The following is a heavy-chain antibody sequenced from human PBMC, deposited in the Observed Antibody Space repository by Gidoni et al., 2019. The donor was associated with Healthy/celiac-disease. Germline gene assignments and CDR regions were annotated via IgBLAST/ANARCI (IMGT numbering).Heavy chain of an antibody. D-gene: IGHD6-13*01. J-gene: IGHJ6*02. CDR1: GFTFSSYG. CDR2: TWYDGSNK. V-gene: IGHV3-33*01. Sequence: QVQLVESGGGVVQPGRSLRLSWAASGFTFSSYGMHWFRQAPGKGLGWLAVTWYDGSNKCYADSVTCRFTISSDNSKNTLYLQMHSLRAEDTAVYYCARDLQQQLPKAIKRYHYYYGMDVWGQGTTVTVSS. CDR3: ARDLQQQLPKAIKRYHYYYGMDV.